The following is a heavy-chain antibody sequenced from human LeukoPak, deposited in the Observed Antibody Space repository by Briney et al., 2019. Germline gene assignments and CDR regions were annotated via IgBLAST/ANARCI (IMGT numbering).Heavy chain of an antibody. D-gene: IGHD3-3*01. CDR3: ARDRAPSITIFGVVTANWFDP. J-gene: IGHJ5*02. CDR2: IYTSGST. V-gene: IGHV4-4*07. Sequence: PSETLSLTCTVSGGSISSYYWSWIRQPAGKGLEWIGRIYTSGSTNYNPSLKSRVTISVDTSKNQFSLKLSSVTAADTAVYYCARDRAPSITIFGVVTANWFDPWGQGTLVTVSS. CDR1: GGSISSYY.